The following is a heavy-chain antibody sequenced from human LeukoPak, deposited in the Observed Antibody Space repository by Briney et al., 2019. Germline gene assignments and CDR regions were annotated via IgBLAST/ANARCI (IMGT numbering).Heavy chain of an antibody. D-gene: IGHD3-10*01. V-gene: IGHV4-39*01. J-gene: IGHJ4*02. Sequence: PSETLSLTCTVSGGSISSSSYYWGWIRQPPGKGLEWSGSLYYSGSPYYTLPLKSRVTIAVDTSKNQFSMKLSSVTAADTAVYYCASSSRYGSGSYFDYWGQGTLVTVSS. CDR1: GGSISSSSYY. CDR2: LYYSGSP. CDR3: ASSSRYGSGSYFDY.